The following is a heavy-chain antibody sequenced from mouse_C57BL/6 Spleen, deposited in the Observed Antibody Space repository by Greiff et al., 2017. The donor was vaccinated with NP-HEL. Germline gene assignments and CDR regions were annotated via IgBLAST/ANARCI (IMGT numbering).Heavy chain of an antibody. CDR2: ISDGGSYT. CDR1: GFTFSSYA. J-gene: IGHJ3*01. D-gene: IGHD1-1*01. V-gene: IGHV5-4*03. Sequence: EVMLVESGGGLVKPGGSLKLSCAASGFTFSSYAMSWVRQTPEKRLEWVATISDGGSYTYYPDNVKGRFTISRDNAKNNLYLQMSHLKSEDTAMYYCARGYYGSSYVEGFAYCGQGTLVTVSA. CDR3: ARGYYGSSYVEGFAY.